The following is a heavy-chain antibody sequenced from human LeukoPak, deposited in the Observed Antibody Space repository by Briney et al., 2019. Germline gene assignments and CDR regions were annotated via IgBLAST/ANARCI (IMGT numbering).Heavy chain of an antibody. CDR1: GGSISTYY. V-gene: IGHV4-59*12. D-gene: IGHD3-10*01. CDR2: IYYSGST. J-gene: IGHJ4*02. Sequence: SETLSLTCTVSGGSISTYYWSWIRQPPGKGLEWIGYIYYSGSTNYNPSLKSRVTISVDKSKNQFSLKLSSVTAADTAVYYCARGGYGSGSYSHYWGQGTLVTVSS. CDR3: ARGGYGSGSYSHY.